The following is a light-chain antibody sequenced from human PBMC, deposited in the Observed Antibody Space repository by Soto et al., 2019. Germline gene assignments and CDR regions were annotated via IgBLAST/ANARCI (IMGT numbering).Light chain of an antibody. CDR2: AAS. CDR3: QQAKSFPLT. V-gene: IGKV1-12*01. CDR1: QDLTSK. Sequence: DIQMTQSPSSVSASAGDRVTITCRASQDLTSKLAWYQQRPGKAPKCLIYAASIVQSGAPTRFSGSGFGTNFTLTSTSLQPEYSATYCCQQAKSFPLTFGQGTRLEIK. J-gene: IGKJ5*01.